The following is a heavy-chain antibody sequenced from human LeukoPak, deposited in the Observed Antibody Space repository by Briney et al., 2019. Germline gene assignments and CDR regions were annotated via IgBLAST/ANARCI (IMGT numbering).Heavy chain of an antibody. D-gene: IGHD4-23*01. CDR3: ARAYRWTLIDY. V-gene: IGHV1-18*04. J-gene: IGHJ4*02. Sequence: GASVKVSCKASGYTFTSYGISWVRQAPGQGLEWMGWISAYNGNTNYAQKFQGRVTMTTDTPTDIAYMDLRSLRSDDTAVYYCARAYRWTLIDYWGQGTLVTVSS. CDR1: GYTFTSYG. CDR2: ISAYNGNT.